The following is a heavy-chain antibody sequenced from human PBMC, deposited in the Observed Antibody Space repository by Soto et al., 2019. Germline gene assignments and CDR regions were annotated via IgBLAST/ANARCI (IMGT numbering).Heavy chain of an antibody. CDR3: ARAYYYGSGRGRSMDV. J-gene: IGHJ6*02. Sequence: QVQLQESGPGLVKPSETLSLTCTVSGDSVSSSDYYWMWIRQPPGKGLEWLGYISYSGSTNHNPSLKSRVSISGDTSKNQFSLKLSSVIAADTAVYYCARAYYYGSGRGRSMDVWGQGITVTVSS. CDR2: ISYSGST. D-gene: IGHD3-10*01. CDR1: GDSVSSSDYY. V-gene: IGHV4-61*08.